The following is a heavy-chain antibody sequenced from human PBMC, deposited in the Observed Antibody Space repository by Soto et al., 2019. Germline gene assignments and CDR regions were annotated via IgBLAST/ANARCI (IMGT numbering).Heavy chain of an antibody. V-gene: IGHV3-30-3*01. CDR3: AREYGITGTTFDY. Sequence: QVQLVESGGGVVQPGRSLRLSCAASGFTISSYAMHWVRQAPGKGLEWVAVISYDGSNKYYADSVKGRFTISRDNSKNTLYLQMNSLRAEDTAVYYCAREYGITGTTFDYWGQGTLVTVSS. J-gene: IGHJ4*02. CDR2: ISYDGSNK. D-gene: IGHD1-7*01. CDR1: GFTISSYA.